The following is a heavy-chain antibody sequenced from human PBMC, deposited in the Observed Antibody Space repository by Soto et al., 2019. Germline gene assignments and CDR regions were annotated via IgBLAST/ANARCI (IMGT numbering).Heavy chain of an antibody. CDR3: AIESEYSSSSGYFQH. D-gene: IGHD6-6*01. CDR2: ISGTGGTT. V-gene: IGHV3-23*01. J-gene: IGHJ1*01. Sequence: GGSTRLSCAACGLTLSSYAMSWVRQAPGKGLEWVSSISGTGGTTFSADSVKGRFTISRDNSKNTLYLQMNSLRAEDTAVYYCAIESEYSSSSGYFQHWGQGTLVTVSS. CDR1: GLTLSSYA.